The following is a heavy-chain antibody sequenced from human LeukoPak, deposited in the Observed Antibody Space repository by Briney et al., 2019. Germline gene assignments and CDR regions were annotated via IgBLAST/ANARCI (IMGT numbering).Heavy chain of an antibody. CDR1: GYTFTGYY. D-gene: IGHD3-22*01. CDR2: INPNSGGT. V-gene: IGHV1-2*02. Sequence: ASVKVSCKASGYTFTGYYMHWVRQAPGQRLEWMGWINPNSGGTNYAQKFQGRVTMTRDTSISTAYMELSRLRSDDTAVYYCARDHSYYDSSGYLLDYWGQGTLVTVSS. J-gene: IGHJ4*02. CDR3: ARDHSYYDSSGYLLDY.